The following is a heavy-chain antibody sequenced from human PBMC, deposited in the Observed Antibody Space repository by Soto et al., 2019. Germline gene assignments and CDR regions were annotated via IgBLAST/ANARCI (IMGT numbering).Heavy chain of an antibody. Sequence: SETLSLTCTVSGASITGSFFWSWIRQPAGKGLEWIGRFSLSGTTNYNPSLRSRVTMSADVSKNQFSLRLTSVTAADTALYYCARGMTPPGAPAWYYFDSWGQGTLVTVSS. J-gene: IGHJ4*02. D-gene: IGHD2-8*02. CDR1: GASITGSFF. CDR3: ARGMTPPGAPAWYYFDS. CDR2: FSLSGTT. V-gene: IGHV4-4*07.